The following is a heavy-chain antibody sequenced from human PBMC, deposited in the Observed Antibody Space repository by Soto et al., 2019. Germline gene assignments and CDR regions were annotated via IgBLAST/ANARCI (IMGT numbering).Heavy chain of an antibody. CDR3: ARGWGYDSNDYYYAY. D-gene: IGHD3-22*01. CDR2: IIPIFGTA. CDR1: GGTFSRHA. Sequence: QVQLVQSGAEVRKPGSSVKVSCKASGGTFSRHAISWVRQAPGQGLEWMGGIIPIFGTANHAKKFQGRVTIIADESTSTVYMELSSLRSEDTDMYYCARGWGYDSNDYYYAYWGQGTLVIVSS. J-gene: IGHJ4*02. V-gene: IGHV1-69*01.